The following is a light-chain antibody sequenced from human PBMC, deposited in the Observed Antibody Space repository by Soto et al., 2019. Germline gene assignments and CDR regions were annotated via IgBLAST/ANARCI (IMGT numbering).Light chain of an antibody. CDR3: QHFGNSPLWT. Sequence: EIVLTQSPGTLSLSPGERATLSCRASQSVSNNYLAWYQQKPGQPPRLLIYEASTRAIGIPDRFSGSGSGTEFTLTISRLEPEDFAVYFCQHFGNSPLWTFGQGTKVDIK. CDR1: QSVSNNY. CDR2: EAS. J-gene: IGKJ1*01. V-gene: IGKV3-20*01.